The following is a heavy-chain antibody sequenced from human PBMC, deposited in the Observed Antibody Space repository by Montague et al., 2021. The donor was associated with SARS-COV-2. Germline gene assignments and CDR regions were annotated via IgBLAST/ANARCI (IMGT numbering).Heavy chain of an antibody. J-gene: IGHJ3*02. D-gene: IGHD3-3*01. V-gene: IGHV4-34*01. CDR1: GGSFSGYY. Sequence: SETLSLTCAVYGGSFSGYYWSWIRQPPGKGLEWIGEVNHSGSTNYSPSLKSRVTISVDTSKNQFSPKMNSVSAADTAVYYCARGQVTIFGVLIMLPAAGALDIWGRGTMVSVSS. CDR2: VNHSGST. CDR3: ARGQVTIFGVLIMLPAAGALDI.